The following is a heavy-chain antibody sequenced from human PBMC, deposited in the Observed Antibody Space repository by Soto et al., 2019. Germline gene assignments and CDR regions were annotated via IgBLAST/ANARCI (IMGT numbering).Heavy chain of an antibody. D-gene: IGHD3-16*02. Sequence: PSETLPLTCTVSCASIVSSNLYWGWVRPPPGKGPEWIGSIYESGSTYFNPSLQSRVTMSVDTSKNQFSLHLTSVTAADTAMYYCARLGVWGSYRPQYFDHWGQGTLVTVPQ. J-gene: IGHJ4*02. CDR2: IYESGST. CDR3: ARLGVWGSYRPQYFDH. CDR1: CASIVSSNLY. V-gene: IGHV4-39*01.